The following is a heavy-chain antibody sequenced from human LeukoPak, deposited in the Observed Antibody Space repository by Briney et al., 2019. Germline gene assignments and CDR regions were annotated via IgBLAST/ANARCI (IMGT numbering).Heavy chain of an antibody. J-gene: IGHJ4*02. V-gene: IGHV1-2*02. D-gene: IGHD2-2*01. CDR2: IDPNSGGT. CDR1: GFTFSSYG. CDR3: ARDPSTRYYTDY. Sequence: GGSLRLSCAASGFTFSSYGMHWVRQAPGKGLEWMGWIDPNSGGTNYAQTFQGRVTMTRDTSISTAYMELSRLRSDDTAVYYCARDPSTRYYTDYWGQGTLVTVSS.